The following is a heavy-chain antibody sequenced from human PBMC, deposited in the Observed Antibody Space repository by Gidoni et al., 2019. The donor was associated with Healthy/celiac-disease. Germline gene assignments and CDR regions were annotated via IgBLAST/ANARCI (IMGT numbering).Heavy chain of an antibody. CDR2: IYTSGST. CDR1: GGSSSSYN. CDR3: ARDMRITPLGPLWNWFDP. Sequence: QVQLQEAGPGLVKPSGTLSRTCTAAGGSSSSYNGGWIRQPAGKGLEWIRRIYTSGSTNYNPSLKSRVTMAVDTSKNQFSLKLSSVTAADTAVYYCARDMRITPLGPLWNWFDPWGQGTLVTVSS. V-gene: IGHV4-4*07. J-gene: IGHJ5*02. D-gene: IGHD2-21*01.